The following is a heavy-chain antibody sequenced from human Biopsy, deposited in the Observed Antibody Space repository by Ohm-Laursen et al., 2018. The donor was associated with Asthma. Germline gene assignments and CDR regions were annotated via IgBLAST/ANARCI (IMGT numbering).Heavy chain of an antibody. Sequence: SLRLSCAASGFTFSSYAMSWVRQAPGKGLEWVSAISGSGGSTYYADSVKGRFTISRDNSKNTLYLQMNSLRAGDTAVYYFASQGNGADFLSGYYYFDFWGQGNPVTVSS. CDR3: ASQGNGADFLSGYYYFDF. V-gene: IGHV3-23*01. CDR2: ISGSGGST. D-gene: IGHD3-3*01. J-gene: IGHJ4*02. CDR1: GFTFSSYA.